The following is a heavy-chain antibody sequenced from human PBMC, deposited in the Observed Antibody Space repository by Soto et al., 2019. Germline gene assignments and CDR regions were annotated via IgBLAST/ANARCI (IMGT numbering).Heavy chain of an antibody. D-gene: IGHD3-10*01. CDR1: GGSISSYY. Sequence: PSETLSRTCTVSGGSISSYYCIFIRQPAWKGREWIVRIYTSGSTNYNPSLKSRVTMSVDTSKNQFSLKLSSVTAADTAVYYCARDGYGSGSYEPYYYYGMDVWGQGTTVTVSS. J-gene: IGHJ6*02. CDR2: IYTSGST. V-gene: IGHV4-4*07. CDR3: ARDGYGSGSYEPYYYYGMDV.